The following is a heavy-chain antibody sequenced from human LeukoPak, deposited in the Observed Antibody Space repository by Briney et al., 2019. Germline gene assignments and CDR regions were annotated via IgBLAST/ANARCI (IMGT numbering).Heavy chain of an antibody. CDR3: ARDSAWEWLPDYYFDY. J-gene: IGHJ4*02. CDR2: ISYDGSNE. Sequence: PGGSLRLSCAASGFTFSSYGMHWVRQAPGKGLEWVAVISYDGSNEYYADSVKGRFTISRDNSKNTLYLQMNSLRAEDTAVYYCARDSAWEWLPDYYFDYWGQGTLVTVSS. D-gene: IGHD5-24*01. CDR1: GFTFSSYG. V-gene: IGHV3-30*03.